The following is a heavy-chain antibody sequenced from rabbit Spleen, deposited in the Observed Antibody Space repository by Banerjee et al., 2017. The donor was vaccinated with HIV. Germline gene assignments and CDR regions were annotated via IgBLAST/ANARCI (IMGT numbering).Heavy chain of an antibody. CDR2: IGAGSGVT. V-gene: IGHV1S45*01. CDR1: RFDFNSGG. D-gene: IGHD6-1*01. J-gene: IGHJ4*01. CDR3: ASAYSDVYFNL. Sequence: QEHLVESGGGLVQPGGSLKLSCKASRFDFNSGGVSWVRQAPGKGLEWIGCIGAGSGVTYYASWAKGRCTISKTSSTTVTLQMTSLTAADTATYFCASAYSDVYFNLWGPGTLVTVS.